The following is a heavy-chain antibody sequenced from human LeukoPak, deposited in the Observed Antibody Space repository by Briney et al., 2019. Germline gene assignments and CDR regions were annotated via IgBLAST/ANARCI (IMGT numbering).Heavy chain of an antibody. CDR3: ARLARGIQLWPLGDY. V-gene: IGHV4-39*01. CDR2: IYYSGST. CDR1: GGSISSSSYY. Sequence: SETLSLTCTVSGGSISSSSYYWGWTRQPPGKGLEWIGSIYYSGSTYYNPSLKSRVTISVDTSKNQFSLKLSSVTAADTAVYYCARLARGIQLWPLGDYWGQGTLVTVSS. J-gene: IGHJ4*02. D-gene: IGHD5-18*01.